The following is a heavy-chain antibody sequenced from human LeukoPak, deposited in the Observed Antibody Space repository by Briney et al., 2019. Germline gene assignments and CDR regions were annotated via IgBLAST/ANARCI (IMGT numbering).Heavy chain of an antibody. CDR2: ISGSGDST. CDR3: AKGPLYDF. J-gene: IGHJ4*02. Sequence: PGGSLRLFCAASGFTFSNSAMSWVRQAPGKGLEWVSAISGSGDSTYYADSVKGRFTISRDNSKNTLYLQMNSLRAEDTAVYYCAKGPLYDFWGQGTLVTVSS. CDR1: GFTFSNSA. V-gene: IGHV3-23*01.